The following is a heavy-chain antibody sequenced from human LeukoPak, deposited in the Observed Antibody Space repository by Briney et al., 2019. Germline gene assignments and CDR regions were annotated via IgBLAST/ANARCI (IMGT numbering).Heavy chain of an antibody. V-gene: IGHV1-2*02. CDR2: INPNSGGT. Sequence: ASVKVSRKASGYTFTGYYMHWVRQAPGQGLEWMGWINPNSGGTNYAQKFQGRVTMTRDTSISTAYMELSRLRSDDTAVYYCARGPSIAAADCYLDYWGQGTLVTVSS. CDR3: ARGPSIAAADCYLDY. J-gene: IGHJ4*02. D-gene: IGHD6-13*01. CDR1: GYTFTGYY.